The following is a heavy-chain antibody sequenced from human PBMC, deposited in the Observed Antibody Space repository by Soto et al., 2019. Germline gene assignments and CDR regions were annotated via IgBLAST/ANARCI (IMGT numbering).Heavy chain of an antibody. D-gene: IGHD2-8*02. CDR1: GYTFTSYG. Sequence: XSVKVSFKASGYTFTSYGISWVRQAPGQGLEWMEWISAYNGNTNYAQKLQGRVTMTTDTSTSTAYMELRSMRSDDTAVYYCARDGGVQARFDPWGQGTLVTVSS. CDR3: ARDGGVQARFDP. CDR2: ISAYNGNT. V-gene: IGHV1-18*01. J-gene: IGHJ5*02.